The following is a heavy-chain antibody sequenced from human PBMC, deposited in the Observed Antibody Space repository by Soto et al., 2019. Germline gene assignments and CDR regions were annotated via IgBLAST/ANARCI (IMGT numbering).Heavy chain of an antibody. CDR2: ITASGGAT. Sequence: EVQVLESGGGLVQPGGSLRLSCAASGFTFSSYAMSWVRQAPRKGLEWVSGITASGGATYYTDSVKGRFTISRDNSKNTLYLQMHSLRAEDTAVYYCAKDKYYYYSAADDPFDFWGQGTLVTVSS. D-gene: IGHD3-22*01. CDR3: AKDKYYYYSAADDPFDF. J-gene: IGHJ4*02. V-gene: IGHV3-23*01. CDR1: GFTFSSYA.